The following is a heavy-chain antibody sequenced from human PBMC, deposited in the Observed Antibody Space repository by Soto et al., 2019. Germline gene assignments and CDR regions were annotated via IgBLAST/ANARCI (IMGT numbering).Heavy chain of an antibody. CDR3: ASRQPEIFGVVYYYGMDV. CDR1: GGTFSSYA. V-gene: IGHV1-69*13. D-gene: IGHD3-3*01. Sequence: GASVKVSCKASGGTFSSYAISWVRQAPGQGLEWMGGIIPIFGTANYAQKFQGRVTITADESTSTAYMELSSLRSEDTAVYYCASRQPEIFGVVYYYGMDVWGQGTTVTVSS. CDR2: IIPIFGTA. J-gene: IGHJ6*02.